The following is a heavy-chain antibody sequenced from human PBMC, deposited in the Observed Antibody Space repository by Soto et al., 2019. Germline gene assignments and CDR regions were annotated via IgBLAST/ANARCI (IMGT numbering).Heavy chain of an antibody. CDR1: GFTFNTYA. CDR3: AKELVNSGWTYFDY. Sequence: GRSLRLSCAASGFTFNTYAMSWVRQAPGKGLEWVSAISDSGGRTYYVDSVKGRFTISRDNSKNTLYLQMNSLRAEDTAVYFCAKELVNSGWTYFDYWGQGTLVTVSS. D-gene: IGHD6-19*01. V-gene: IGHV3-23*01. CDR2: ISDSGGRT. J-gene: IGHJ4*02.